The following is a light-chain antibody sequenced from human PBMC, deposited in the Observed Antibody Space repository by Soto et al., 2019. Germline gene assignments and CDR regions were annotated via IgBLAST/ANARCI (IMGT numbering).Light chain of an antibody. CDR1: NIGDKS. CDR2: YDS. J-gene: IGLJ2*01. Sequence: SYELTQPPSMSVAPGKTARITCGGNNIGDKSVHWYQQKPGQAPVLVIYYDSDRPSGIPERFSGSNSGNTATLTITRVEAGDEDDYYCQVWDSSRDHVVFGGGTKLTVL. CDR3: QVWDSSRDHVV. V-gene: IGLV3-21*04.